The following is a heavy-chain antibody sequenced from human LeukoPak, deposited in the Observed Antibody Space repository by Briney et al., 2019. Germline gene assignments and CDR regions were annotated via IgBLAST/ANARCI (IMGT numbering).Heavy chain of an antibody. CDR1: GFTFSNYG. J-gene: IGHJ3*02. CDR3: AKLLVPAALRGGAFDI. Sequence: GGSLRLSCAASGFTFSNYGMSWVRQAPGKGLEWVSGISFSGGTTYYADSVKGRFTISRDNSNNTLYLQMNSLRAEDTAVYYCAKLLVPAALRGGAFDIWGQGTMVTVSS. D-gene: IGHD2-2*01. CDR2: ISFSGGTT. V-gene: IGHV3-23*01.